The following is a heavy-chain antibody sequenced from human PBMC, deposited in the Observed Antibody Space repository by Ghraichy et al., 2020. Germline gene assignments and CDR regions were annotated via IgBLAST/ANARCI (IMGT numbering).Heavy chain of an antibody. V-gene: IGHV3-15*07. D-gene: IGHD2-15*01. CDR1: GFTFSSAW. J-gene: IGHJ4*02. CDR3: TRTWHSRYFDY. CDR2: IKSKTDGGTT. Sequence: GGSLRLSCAASGFTFSSAWMNWVRQAPGKGLEWVGRIKSKTDGGTTDYTAPVKGRFTISRDDSKNTLYLQMNSLKTEDTALYYCTRTWHSRYFDYWGQGTLVTVSS.